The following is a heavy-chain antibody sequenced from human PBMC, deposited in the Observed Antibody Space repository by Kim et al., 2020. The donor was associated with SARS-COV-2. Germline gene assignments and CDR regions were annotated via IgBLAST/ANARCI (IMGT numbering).Heavy chain of an antibody. Sequence: GGSLRLSCAASGFTFSSYGMHWVRQAPGKGLEWVAVISYDGSNKYYADSVKGRFTISRDNSKNTLYLQMNSLRAEDTAVYYCAKDPADYWGQGTLVTVSS. CDR2: ISYDGSNK. V-gene: IGHV3-30*18. J-gene: IGHJ4*02. CDR3: AKDPADY. CDR1: GFTFSSYG.